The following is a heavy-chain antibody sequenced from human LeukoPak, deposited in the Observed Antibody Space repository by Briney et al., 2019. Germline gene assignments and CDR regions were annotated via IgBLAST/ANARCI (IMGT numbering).Heavy chain of an antibody. Sequence: GRSLRLSCAASGFTFSSYAMHWVRQAPGKGLEWVAVISYDGSNKYYADSVKGRFTISRDNSKNTLYLQMNSLRAEDTAVYYCAKEGWADYYDSSGYNGGAFDIWGQGTMVTVSS. D-gene: IGHD3-22*01. J-gene: IGHJ3*02. V-gene: IGHV3-30-3*01. CDR1: GFTFSSYA. CDR3: AKEGWADYYDSSGYNGGAFDI. CDR2: ISYDGSNK.